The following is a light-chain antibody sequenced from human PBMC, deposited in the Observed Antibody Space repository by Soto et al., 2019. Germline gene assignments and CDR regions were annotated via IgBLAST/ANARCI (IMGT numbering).Light chain of an antibody. CDR2: DVS. CDR1: SSDVGGYNY. J-gene: IGLJ2*01. V-gene: IGLV2-14*01. Sequence: QSALTQPASVSGSPGQSITISCTGTSSDVGGYNYVSWYQQHPGKAPKLMIYDVSNRPSGVSNRFSGSKSGNTASLTISGHQAEDGDGYYCSSYTRSSTLVFGGGTKLTVL. CDR3: SSYTRSSTLV.